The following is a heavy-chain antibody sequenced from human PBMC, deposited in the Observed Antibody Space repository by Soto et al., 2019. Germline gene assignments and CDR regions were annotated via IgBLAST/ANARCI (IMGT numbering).Heavy chain of an antibody. CDR2: ISGSGGST. Sequence: EVQLLESGGGLVQPGGSLRLSCAASGFTFSSYAMSWVRQAPGKGLEWVSAISGSGGSTYYADSVKGRFTISRDNSKNTLYLQTNSLRAEDTAVYYCAKGQNYYYYGMDVWGQGTTVTVSS. CDR1: GFTFSSYA. V-gene: IGHV3-23*01. J-gene: IGHJ6*02. CDR3: AKGQNYYYYGMDV.